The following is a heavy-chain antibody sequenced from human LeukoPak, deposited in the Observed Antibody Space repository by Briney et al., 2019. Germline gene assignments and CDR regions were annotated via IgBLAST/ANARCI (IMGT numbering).Heavy chain of an antibody. J-gene: IGHJ6*03. CDR1: GFTFSSYG. D-gene: IGHD4-17*01. CDR2: ISSSSSTI. CDR3: ARGLRVTTGYYYYYMDV. Sequence: GGSLRLSCAASGFTFSSYGMSWVRQAPGKGLEWVSYISSSSSTIYYADSVKGRFTISRDNAKNSLYLQMNSLRAEDTAVYYCARGLRVTTGYYYYYMDVWGKGTTVTVSS. V-gene: IGHV3-48*01.